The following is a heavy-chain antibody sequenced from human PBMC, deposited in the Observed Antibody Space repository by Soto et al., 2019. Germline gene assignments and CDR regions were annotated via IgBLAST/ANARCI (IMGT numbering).Heavy chain of an antibody. J-gene: IGHJ4*02. V-gene: IGHV3-21*01. D-gene: IGHD6-13*01. Sequence: GGSLRLSCAASGFTFSSYSMNWVRQAPGKGLEWVSSISSSSSYIYYADSVKGRFTISRDNAKNSLYLQMNSLRAEDTAVYYCARDRGSSSWYNDYWGQGTLVTVSS. CDR1: GFTFSSYS. CDR2: ISSSSSYI. CDR3: ARDRGSSSWYNDY.